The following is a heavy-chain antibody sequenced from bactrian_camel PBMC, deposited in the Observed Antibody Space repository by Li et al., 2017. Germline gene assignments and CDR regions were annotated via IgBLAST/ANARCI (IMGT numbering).Heavy chain of an antibody. J-gene: IGHJ4*01. CDR3: AALNSTYGGRFGWCKDS. Sequence: VQLVESGGGLVQPGGSLRLSCTASGITFSTYYMSWVRQAPGKGLEWVSSIYTGGGSTYYADSVEGRFTISKDNAKNTLYLQMNSLKPEDTAVYYCAALNSTYGGRFGWCKDSRGQGTQVTVS. D-gene: IGHD6*01. CDR2: IYTGGGST. CDR1: GITFSTYY. V-gene: IGHV3-2*01.